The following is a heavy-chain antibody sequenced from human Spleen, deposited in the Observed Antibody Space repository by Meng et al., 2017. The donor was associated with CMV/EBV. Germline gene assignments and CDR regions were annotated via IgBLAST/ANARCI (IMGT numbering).Heavy chain of an antibody. CDR1: GGSISSGDYW. CDR3: ARAHWRRDDVFDI. J-gene: IGHJ3*02. D-gene: IGHD1-1*01. V-gene: IGHV4-30-4*01. Sequence: SETLSLTCTVSGGSISSGDYWWSWIRQPPGQGLEWIGYIYYTGSTYYNPSLKSRVTISIDTSKNQFSLKLSSVTAADTAVYYCARAHWRRDDVFDIWGQGTMVTVSS. CDR2: IYYTGST.